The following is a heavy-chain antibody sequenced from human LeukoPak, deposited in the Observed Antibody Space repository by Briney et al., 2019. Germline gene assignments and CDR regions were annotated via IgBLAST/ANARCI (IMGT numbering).Heavy chain of an antibody. J-gene: IGHJ4*02. V-gene: IGHV3-30*18. Sequence: PGRSLRLSCAASGFTFSSYGMHWVRQAPGKGLEWVAVISYDGSNKYYADSVKGRFTISRDNSKNTLYLQMNSLRAEDTAVYYCAKDTIDYWGQGILVTVSS. CDR2: ISYDGSNK. CDR3: AKDTIDY. CDR1: GFTFSSYG.